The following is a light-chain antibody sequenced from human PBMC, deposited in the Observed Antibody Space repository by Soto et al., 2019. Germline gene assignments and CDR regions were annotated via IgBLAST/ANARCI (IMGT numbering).Light chain of an antibody. CDR2: WAF. CDR3: QQHYTTPQT. J-gene: IGKJ1*01. CDR1: QSILSTSNNKNQ. V-gene: IGKV4-1*01. Sequence: DIVMTQSPDSLAVSLGERATINCKSSQSILSTSNNKNQLVWYQQKPGQPPKLLIYWAFTRESGVPDRFSGSGSGTDFTLTISSLQAEDVAVYYCQQHYTTPQTFGQGTKVEIK.